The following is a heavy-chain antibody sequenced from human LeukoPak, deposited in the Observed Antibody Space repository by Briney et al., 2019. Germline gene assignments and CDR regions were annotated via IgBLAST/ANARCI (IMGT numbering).Heavy chain of an antibody. Sequence: SQTLSLTCTVSGVSISSYYWSWIRQPPGKGLEWIGYIYYSGSTNYSPSLKSRVTISVDTSKNQFSLKLSSVTAADTVVYYCARETSQKGAHYMDVWGKGTTVTISS. V-gene: IGHV4-59*01. CDR3: ARETSQKGAHYMDV. J-gene: IGHJ6*03. CDR2: IYYSGST. D-gene: IGHD3-16*01. CDR1: GVSISSYY.